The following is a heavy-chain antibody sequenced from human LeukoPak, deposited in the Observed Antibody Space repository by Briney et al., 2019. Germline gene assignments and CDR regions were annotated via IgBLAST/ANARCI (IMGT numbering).Heavy chain of an antibody. CDR2: INHSGST. V-gene: IGHV4-34*01. CDR1: GGSFSGYC. D-gene: IGHD3-10*01. Sequence: SETLSLTCAVYGGSFSGYCWSWIRQPPGKGLEWIGEINHSGSTNYNPSLKSRVTISVDTSKNQCSLKLSSVTAADTAVYYCARGTTMVRGVIISRPYGMDVWGKGTTVTVSS. CDR3: ARGTTMVRGVIISRPYGMDV. J-gene: IGHJ6*04.